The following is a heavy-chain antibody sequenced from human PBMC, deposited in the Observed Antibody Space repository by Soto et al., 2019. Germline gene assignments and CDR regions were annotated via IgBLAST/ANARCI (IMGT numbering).Heavy chain of an antibody. CDR2: MSHSGGT. Sequence: QVQLQQWGAGLLKPSETLSLTCAVYGGFVSSGSYYWSWIRQPPGKGLEGIGEMSHSGGTHFNPSLKSRVTISVDTSKNQFSLKMSSVTAAVTALYYCARVERGTATTVVDAFDIWGPGTMVTFSS. V-gene: IGHV4-34*01. CDR3: ARVERGTATTVVDAFDI. CDR1: GGFVSSGSYY. J-gene: IGHJ3*02. D-gene: IGHD1-1*01.